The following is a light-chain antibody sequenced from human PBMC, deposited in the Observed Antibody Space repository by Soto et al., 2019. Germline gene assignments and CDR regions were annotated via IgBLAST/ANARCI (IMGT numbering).Light chain of an antibody. Sequence: EIALIQSPGTLSLSPGERATLSCRASQGVGNKYLAWYQQRPGQAPSLLIYAASSRATGVPDRFSGSGSGTDFTLTISRLEPEDFAVYYCQQYTNAHGITFGQGTRLEIK. CDR1: QGVGNKY. V-gene: IGKV3-20*01. CDR2: AAS. CDR3: QQYTNAHGIT. J-gene: IGKJ5*01.